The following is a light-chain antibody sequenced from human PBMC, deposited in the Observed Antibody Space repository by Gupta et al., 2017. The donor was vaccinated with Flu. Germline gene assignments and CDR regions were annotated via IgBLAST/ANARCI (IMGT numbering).Light chain of an antibody. J-gene: IGKJ3*01. Sequence: DIQLTQSPSFLSASVGDRVTITCRASQGISSYLAWYQQKPGKAPKLLIYAASTGKSGVPSRFSGSGSGTEFTLTISSRQPEDFANYYCQQRNSCPITFGHGTKVDIK. CDR3: QQRNSCPIT. CDR2: AAS. CDR1: QGISSY. V-gene: IGKV1-9*01.